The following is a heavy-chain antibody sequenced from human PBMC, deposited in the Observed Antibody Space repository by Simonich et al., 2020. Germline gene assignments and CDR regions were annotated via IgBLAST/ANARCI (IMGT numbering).Heavy chain of an antibody. CDR2: ISYDASNK. V-gene: IGHV3-30*07. CDR1: GFTFSSYA. D-gene: IGHD1-26*01. CDR3: AREGAGNDAFDI. J-gene: IGHJ3*02. Sequence: QVQLVESGGGVVQPGRSLRLSCAASGFTFSSYAMHWVRQAPGKELEWVAGISYDASNKYYADSVKGRFTISRDNSKNTLYLQMNSLRAEDTAVYYCAREGAGNDAFDIWGQGTMVTVSS.